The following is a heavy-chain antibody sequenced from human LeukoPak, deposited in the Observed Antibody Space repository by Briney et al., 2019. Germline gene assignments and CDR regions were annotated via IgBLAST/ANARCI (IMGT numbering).Heavy chain of an antibody. D-gene: IGHD6-13*01. V-gene: IGHV3-53*01. J-gene: IGHJ4*02. CDR3: ARDIAYSGSWLLVDY. CDR1: GFTVSSNY. CDR2: IYSDGST. Sequence: PGGSLILSCAASGFTVSSNYMSWVRQAPGKGLEWVSVIYSDGSTYYADSVKGRFTISRDNSKNTLYLQMNSLRAEDTAVYYCARDIAYSGSWLLVDYWGQGTLVTVSA.